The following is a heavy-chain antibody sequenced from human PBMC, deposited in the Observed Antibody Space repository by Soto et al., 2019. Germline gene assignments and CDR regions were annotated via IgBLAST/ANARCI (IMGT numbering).Heavy chain of an antibody. D-gene: IGHD6-19*01. CDR3: ARPLSSGWAGADY. CDR2: IYPGDSDT. J-gene: IGHJ4*02. CDR1: GYTFIGYW. Sequence: VESLKISCKGSGYTFIGYWICWFLQMPGKGLEWMGIIYPGDSDTRYSPSFQGQVTMSVDKSINTAYLQWSSLKPSDTATYYCARPLSSGWAGADYWGQGTLVTVSS. V-gene: IGHV5-51*01.